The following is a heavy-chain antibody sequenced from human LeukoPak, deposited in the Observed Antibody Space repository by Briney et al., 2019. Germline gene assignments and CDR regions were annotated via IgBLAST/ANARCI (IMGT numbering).Heavy chain of an antibody. CDR2: MNPKSGNT. V-gene: IGHV1-8*01. J-gene: IGHJ6*02. D-gene: IGHD6-19*01. Sequence: GASVKVSCKASGYTFTSYDINWVRQATGQGLEWMGWMNPKSGNTGYAQKFQGRVTMTRNTSISTAYMELSSLRSEDTAVYYCARDPAYSSGWHYYYYYGMDVWGQGTTVTVSS. CDR1: GYTFTSYD. CDR3: ARDPAYSSGWHYYYYYGMDV.